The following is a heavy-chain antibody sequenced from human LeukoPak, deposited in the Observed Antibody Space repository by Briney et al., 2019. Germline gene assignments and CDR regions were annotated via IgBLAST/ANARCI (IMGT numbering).Heavy chain of an antibody. D-gene: IGHD2-2*01. J-gene: IGHJ4*02. V-gene: IGHV1-2*02. Sequence: GASVTVSCKASGYTFTGYYMHWVRQAPGQGLEWMGWINPNSGGTNYAQKFQGRVTMTRDTSISTAYMELSRLRSDDTAVYYCARAATGYCSSTSCYHPEFDYWGQGTLVTVSS. CDR1: GYTFTGYY. CDR3: ARAATGYCSSTSCYHPEFDY. CDR2: INPNSGGT.